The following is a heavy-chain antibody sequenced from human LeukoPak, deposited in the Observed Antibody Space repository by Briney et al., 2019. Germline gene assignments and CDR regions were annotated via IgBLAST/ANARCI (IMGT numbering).Heavy chain of an antibody. V-gene: IGHV4-39*07. CDR3: ARGEKPDIVATIDY. CDR2: IYDSGST. J-gene: IGHJ4*02. Sequence: SETLSLTCTVSGGSIRSSYYYWGWIRQPPGKGLGWIGSIYDSGSTYYNPSLKSRVTISVDTSKNQFSLKLSSVTAADTAVYYCARGEKPDIVATIDYWGQGTLVTVSS. D-gene: IGHD5-12*01. CDR1: GGSIRSSYYY.